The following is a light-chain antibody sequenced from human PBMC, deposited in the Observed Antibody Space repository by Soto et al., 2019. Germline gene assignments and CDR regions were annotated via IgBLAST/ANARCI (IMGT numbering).Light chain of an antibody. J-gene: IGKJ5*01. V-gene: IGKV3-15*01. CDR3: QQYNNWPPIT. CDR2: HAI. CDR1: QSISGN. Sequence: EVVMTQSPATLSVSPGERATLSCRASQSISGNLAWYQRKPGQAPRLLIYHAIARATGIPTRFSGSGSGTEFTLTISSLQSEDFAVYYCQQYNNWPPITFGQGTRLEIK.